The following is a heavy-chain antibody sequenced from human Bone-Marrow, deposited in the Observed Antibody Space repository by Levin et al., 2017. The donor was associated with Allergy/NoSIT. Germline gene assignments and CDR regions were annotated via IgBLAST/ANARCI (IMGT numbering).Heavy chain of an antibody. J-gene: IGHJ4*02. CDR2: ISYDGSHK. V-gene: IGHV3-30*18. Sequence: PGGSLRLSCVASGFTFRSYGLNWVRQAPGKGLEWVAIISYDGSHKDYVDSVKGRFTISRDDSKNTLYLEMNSLRAEDTAVYYCAKEKGILRYFDWFDYWGQGTLVTVSS. CDR3: AKEKGILRYFDWFDY. CDR1: GFTFRSYG. D-gene: IGHD3-9*01.